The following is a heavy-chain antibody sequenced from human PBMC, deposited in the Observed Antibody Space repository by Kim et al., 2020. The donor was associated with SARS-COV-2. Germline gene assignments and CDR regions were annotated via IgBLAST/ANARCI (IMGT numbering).Heavy chain of an antibody. CDR1: GFTFGDYA. CDR3: AKDMQSYDFWSGYQSDDYYYGMDV. J-gene: IGHJ6*02. D-gene: IGHD3-3*01. V-gene: IGHV3-9*01. CDR2: ISWNSGSI. Sequence: GGSLRLSCAASGFTFGDYAMHWVRQAPGKGLEWVSGISWNSGSIGYADSVKGRFTISRDNAKNSLYLQMNSLRAEDTALYYCAKDMQSYDFWSGYQSDDYYYGMDVCGQGTTVTVSS.